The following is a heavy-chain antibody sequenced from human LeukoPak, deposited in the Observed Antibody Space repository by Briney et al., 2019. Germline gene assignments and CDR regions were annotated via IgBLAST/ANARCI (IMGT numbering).Heavy chain of an antibody. CDR1: GFTFSSYW. V-gene: IGHV3-74*01. J-gene: IGHJ4*02. CDR3: GKTSSTVAGLPNDF. D-gene: IGHD6-19*01. Sequence: PGGSLRLSCAASGFTFSSYWMHWVRQAPGKGLVWVSRINSDGSSTSYADSVKGRFTISRDNSKNTLYLQMNSLRADDTASYYCGKTSSTVAGLPNDFWGQGTLVTVS. CDR2: INSDGSST.